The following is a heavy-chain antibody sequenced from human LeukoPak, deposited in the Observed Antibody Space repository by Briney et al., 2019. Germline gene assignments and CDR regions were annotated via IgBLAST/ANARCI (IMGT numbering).Heavy chain of an antibody. CDR3: ARACGSFWYFDD. Sequence: PGRSLRLSCQASGFNFGDHVMNWVRPAPGKGLEWVGFIASKAFGGPPEYAASVKGRVTISRDDSKSIAYLELNSLKTEDTAVYYCARACGSFWYFDDWGQGTLVTVSS. CDR1: GFNFGDHV. CDR2: IASKAFGGPP. J-gene: IGHJ4*02. V-gene: IGHV3-49*04. D-gene: IGHD5-12*01.